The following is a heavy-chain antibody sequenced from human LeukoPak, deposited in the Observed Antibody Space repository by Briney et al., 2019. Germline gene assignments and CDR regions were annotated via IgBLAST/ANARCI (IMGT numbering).Heavy chain of an antibody. CDR1: GLTFSSYA. J-gene: IGHJ6*03. D-gene: IGHD3-16*01. CDR2: IIDSGDIT. CDR3: AKLGGQEVYNYYVGV. Sequence: GGSLRLSCEASGLTFSSYAMRWVRQAPGKGLEWDAGIIDSGDITNYANSVKGRFTISRDNSKNTLYLQMNSLRAEDTAVYYCAKLGGQEVYNYYVGVWGKGTTVAVSS. V-gene: IGHV3-23*01.